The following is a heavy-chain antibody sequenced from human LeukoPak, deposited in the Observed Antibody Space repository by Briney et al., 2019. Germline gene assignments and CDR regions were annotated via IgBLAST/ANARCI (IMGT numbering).Heavy chain of an antibody. V-gene: IGHV3-74*01. CDR3: ARSGLRNSSSSDNIDY. J-gene: IGHJ4*02. D-gene: IGHD6-6*01. CDR1: GFIFSSYW. CDR2: INTDGSST. Sequence: GGSLRLSCAASGFIFSSYWMHWVRQAPGKGLVWVSRINTDGSSTSYADSVKGRFTISRDNAKNTLYLQMNSLRAEDTAVYYCARSGLRNSSSSDNIDYWGQGTLVTVSS.